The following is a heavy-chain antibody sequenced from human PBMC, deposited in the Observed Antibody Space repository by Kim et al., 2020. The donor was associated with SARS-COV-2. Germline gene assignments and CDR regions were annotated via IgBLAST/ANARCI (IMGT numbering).Heavy chain of an antibody. D-gene: IGHD6-6*01. J-gene: IGHJ5*02. V-gene: IGHV4-59*09. CDR3: ASGVAARVGWFAP. Sequence: YSPSLKRRVTISVDTSKSLFSLNLSSVTAADTAVYYCASGVAARVGWFAPWGQGTLVTVSS.